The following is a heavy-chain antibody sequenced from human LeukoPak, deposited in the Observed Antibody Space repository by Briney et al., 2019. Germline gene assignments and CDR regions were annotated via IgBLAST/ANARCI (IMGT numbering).Heavy chain of an antibody. D-gene: IGHD6-19*01. Sequence: GGSLRLSCAAAGFTFSSNYMSWVRQAPGKGLEWVSVIYSGGSTYYADSVTGRFTISRDNSKNTLYLQMNSVRAEDTAVYYCARDRGGRKRYSSGWYPPDYWGQGTLVTVSS. V-gene: IGHV3-66*02. J-gene: IGHJ4*02. CDR3: ARDRGGRKRYSSGWYPPDY. CDR2: IYSGGST. CDR1: GFTFSSNY.